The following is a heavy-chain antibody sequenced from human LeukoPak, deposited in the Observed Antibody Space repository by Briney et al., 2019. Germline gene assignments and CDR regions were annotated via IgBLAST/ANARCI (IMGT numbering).Heavy chain of an antibody. V-gene: IGHV3-21*01. J-gene: IGHJ3*02. CDR3: ARNRRTDFWSGYDAFDI. CDR2: ISSSSSYI. Sequence: KPGGSLRLSCAASGFTFSSYSMNWVRQPPGKGLGWVSSISSSSSYIYYADSVKGRFTISRDNAKNSLYLQMNSLRAEDTAVYYCARNRRTDFWSGYDAFDIWGQGTMVTVSS. CDR1: GFTFSSYS. D-gene: IGHD3-3*01.